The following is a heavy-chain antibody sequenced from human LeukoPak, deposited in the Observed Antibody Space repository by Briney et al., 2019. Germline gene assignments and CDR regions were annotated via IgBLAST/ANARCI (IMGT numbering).Heavy chain of an antibody. D-gene: IGHD6-13*01. Sequence: PSETLTLTCAVYGGSFSGYYWSWIRQPPGKGLEWIGEINHSGSTNYNPSLKSRVTISVDTSKNQFSLKLSSVTAADTAVYYCATSATRAAAGSFDYWGQGTLVTASS. CDR3: ATSATRAAAGSFDY. CDR1: GGSFSGYY. J-gene: IGHJ4*02. V-gene: IGHV4-34*01. CDR2: INHSGST.